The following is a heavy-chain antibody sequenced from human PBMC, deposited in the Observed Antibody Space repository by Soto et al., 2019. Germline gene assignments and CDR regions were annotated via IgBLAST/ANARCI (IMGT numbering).Heavy chain of an antibody. CDR1: GFTVSKFY. CDR2: IYSTGGT. CDR3: ARYGDGYYGMDV. D-gene: IGHD2-21*02. V-gene: IGHV3-66*01. J-gene: IGHJ6*02. Sequence: EVQVVESGGGLVQPGGSLRLSCAASGFTVSKFYISWVRQAPGKGLEWVSVIYSTGGTDSADSVKGRFSISRDNSKNTVYLQMNSLRADDTAVYYCARYGDGYYGMDVWGQGTTVTVSS.